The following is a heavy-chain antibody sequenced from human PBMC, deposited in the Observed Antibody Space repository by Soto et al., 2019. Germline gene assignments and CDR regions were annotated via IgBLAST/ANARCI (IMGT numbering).Heavy chain of an antibody. Sequence: SETLSLTCTVSGGSIDSGDYYWGWIRQPPGKGLEWIGYVYYSGTTNYNPFLKSRVTLSLDKSKNQFSLKMNSVTAADTAVYYCARDVSAPPNYFDPWGQGXLVTVSS. D-gene: IGHD4-4*01. CDR1: GGSIDSGDYY. CDR2: VYYSGTT. CDR3: ARDVSAPPNYFDP. V-gene: IGHV4-61*08. J-gene: IGHJ5*02.